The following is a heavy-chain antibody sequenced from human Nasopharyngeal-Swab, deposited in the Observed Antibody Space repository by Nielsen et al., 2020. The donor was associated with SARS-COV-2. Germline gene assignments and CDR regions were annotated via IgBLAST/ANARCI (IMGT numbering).Heavy chain of an antibody. CDR1: GYTFTGYY. Sequence: GESLKISCKASGYTFTGYYIHWVRQAPGQGLEWMGRINADSGGTNYAQKFQGRVTMTRDTSTSTTYLELSGLGSDDTAMFYCASARGENYDASGPGDHWGQGTLVTVSS. J-gene: IGHJ4*02. CDR2: INADSGGT. D-gene: IGHD3-22*01. CDR3: ASARGENYDASGPGDH. V-gene: IGHV1-2*06.